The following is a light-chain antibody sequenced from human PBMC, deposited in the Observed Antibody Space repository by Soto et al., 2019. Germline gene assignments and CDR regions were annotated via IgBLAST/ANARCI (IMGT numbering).Light chain of an antibody. Sequence: QSALTQPASVSGSPGQSITISCTGTSSDVGGYNYVSWYQQHPGKAPKLMIYEVSNRPSGVANRFSASKSGNTASLTISGLQADDEAAYYCSSYTGSSTSVVFGGGTKLTVL. CDR2: EVS. CDR1: SSDVGGYNY. CDR3: SSYTGSSTSVV. J-gene: IGLJ2*01. V-gene: IGLV2-14*01.